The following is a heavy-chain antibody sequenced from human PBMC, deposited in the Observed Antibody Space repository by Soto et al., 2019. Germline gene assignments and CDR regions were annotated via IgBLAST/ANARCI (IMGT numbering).Heavy chain of an antibody. D-gene: IGHD3-22*01. V-gene: IGHV1-24*01. CDR3: ATDGSKGSGSSFDY. CDR2: FDPEDGET. CDR1: GYTLTELS. J-gene: IGHJ4*02. Sequence: ASVKVSCKVSGYTLTELSMHWVRQAPGKGLEWMGGFDPEDGETIYAQKFQGRVTMTEDTSTDTAYMELSSPRSEDTAVYYCATDGSKGSGSSFDYWGQGTLVTVSS.